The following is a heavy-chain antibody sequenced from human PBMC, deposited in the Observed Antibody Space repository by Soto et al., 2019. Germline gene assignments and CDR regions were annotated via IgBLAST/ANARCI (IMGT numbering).Heavy chain of an antibody. V-gene: IGHV3-66*01. CDR3: ARVMITFGGVIVKRGYYYMDV. D-gene: IGHD3-16*02. Sequence: GGSLRLSCAASGFTVSSNYMSWVRQAPGKGLERVSVIYSGGSTYYADSVKGRFTISRDNSKNTLYLQMNSLRAEDTAVYYCARVMITFGGVIVKRGYYYMDVWGKGTTVTVSS. CDR1: GFTVSSNY. CDR2: IYSGGST. J-gene: IGHJ6*03.